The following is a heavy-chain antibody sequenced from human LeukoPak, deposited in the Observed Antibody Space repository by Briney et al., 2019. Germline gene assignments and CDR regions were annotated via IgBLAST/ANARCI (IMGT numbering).Heavy chain of an antibody. Sequence: GSLRLSCAASGFTFSSYGMHWVRQAPGKGLEWVAVISYDGSNKYYADSVKGRFTISRDNSKNTLYLQMNSLRAEDTAVYYCARDRVWTVLYWGQGTLVTVSS. CDR3: ARDRVWTVLY. V-gene: IGHV3-30*03. D-gene: IGHD6-13*01. CDR1: GFTFSSYG. CDR2: ISYDGSNK. J-gene: IGHJ4*02.